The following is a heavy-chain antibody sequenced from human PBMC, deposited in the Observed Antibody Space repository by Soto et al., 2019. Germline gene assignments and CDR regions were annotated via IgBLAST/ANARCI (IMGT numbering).Heavy chain of an antibody. Sequence: EVQLLESGGGLVQPGGSLRLSCAASGFTFSNYAISWVRQAPGKGLEWVSIISGSGGSTYYADSVKGRFIISRDNSKNTLYLQMNSLRAEDTAVYYRASRSSGWYFDYWAQGTLVTVSS. J-gene: IGHJ4*02. CDR2: ISGSGGST. D-gene: IGHD6-19*01. CDR3: ASRSSGWYFDY. V-gene: IGHV3-23*01. CDR1: GFTFSNYA.